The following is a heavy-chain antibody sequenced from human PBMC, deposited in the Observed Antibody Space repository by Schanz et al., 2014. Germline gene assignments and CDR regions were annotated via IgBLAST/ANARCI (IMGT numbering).Heavy chain of an antibody. CDR1: GFTFSSHW. V-gene: IGHV3-74*01. J-gene: IGHJ3*02. D-gene: IGHD3-10*01. CDR3: AKGRFGELSAFDI. Sequence: EVQLVQSGGGLVQPGGSLRLSCAASGFTFSSHWMHWVRQDPGKGLVWVARINSVGSNTDYADSVTGRFTISRDNAKNTLYLQMNSLRAEDTAVYYCAKGRFGELSAFDIWGQGTMXTVSP. CDR2: INSVGSNT.